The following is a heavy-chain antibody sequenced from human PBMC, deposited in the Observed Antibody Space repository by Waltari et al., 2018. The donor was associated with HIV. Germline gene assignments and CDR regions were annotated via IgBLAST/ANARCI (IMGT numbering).Heavy chain of an antibody. Sequence: QMQLVQSGAEVKKTGSSVKVSCKASGYTFTHRYLHWVRQAPGQALEWMGWITPFNGNTNYAQKFQDRVTITRDRSMSTAYMELSSLRSEDTAMYYCATCGGDCPEGWFDPWGQGTLVTVSS. D-gene: IGHD2-21*02. CDR2: ITPFNGNT. V-gene: IGHV1-45*02. J-gene: IGHJ5*02. CDR1: GYTFTHRY. CDR3: ATCGGDCPEGWFDP.